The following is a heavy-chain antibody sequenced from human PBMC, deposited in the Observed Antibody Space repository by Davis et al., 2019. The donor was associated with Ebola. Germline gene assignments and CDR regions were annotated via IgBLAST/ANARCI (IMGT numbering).Heavy chain of an antibody. CDR2: IYSGGST. J-gene: IGHJ4*02. CDR3: ARDHGDSSGWLYYFDY. CDR1: GFTVSSNF. D-gene: IGHD6-19*01. Sequence: GESLKISCAASGFTVSSNFMSWARQAPGKGLEWVSVIYSGGSTYYADSLKGRFTISRDNSRNTLYLQMNSLRAEDTAVYYCARDHGDSSGWLYYFDYWGQGTLVTVSS. V-gene: IGHV3-66*01.